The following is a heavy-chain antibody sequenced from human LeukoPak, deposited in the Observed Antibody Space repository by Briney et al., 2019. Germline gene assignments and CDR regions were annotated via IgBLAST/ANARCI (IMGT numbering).Heavy chain of an antibody. D-gene: IGHD1-26*01. CDR1: GFTFSSYG. CDR3: ARDYSGSYSLYYYYYYGMDV. CDR2: IWYDGSNK. Sequence: GRSLRLSCAASGFTFSSYGMHWVRQAPGKGLEWVAVIWYDGSNKYYADSVKGRFTISRDNSKNTLYLQMNSLRAEDTAVYYCARDYSGSYSLYYYYYYGMDVWGQGTTVTVSS. V-gene: IGHV3-30*19. J-gene: IGHJ6*02.